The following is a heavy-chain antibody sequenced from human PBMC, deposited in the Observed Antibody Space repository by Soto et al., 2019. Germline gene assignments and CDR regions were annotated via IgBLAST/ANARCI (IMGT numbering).Heavy chain of an antibody. V-gene: IGHV3-49*03. J-gene: IGHJ4*02. D-gene: IGHD6-19*01. CDR2: IRSKAYGGTT. Sequence: LRLSCTASGFTFGDYAMSWFRQAPGKGLEWVGFIRSKAYGGTTEYAASVKGRFTISRDDSKSIAYLQMNSLKTEDTAVYYCTRDYTVAGTSYYFDYWGQGTLVTVSS. CDR1: GFTFGDYA. CDR3: TRDYTVAGTSYYFDY.